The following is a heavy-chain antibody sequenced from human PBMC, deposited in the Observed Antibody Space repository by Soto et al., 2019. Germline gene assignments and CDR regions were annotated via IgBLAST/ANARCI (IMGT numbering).Heavy chain of an antibody. CDR3: ARDGYGDPYYYYGMDV. D-gene: IGHD4-17*01. CDR2: ISTSGDTI. J-gene: IGHJ6*02. CDR1: GFAFGFYE. V-gene: IGHV3-48*03. Sequence: GGSLRLSCAASGFAFGFYELIWVRQAPGKGLEWVSYISTSGDTIYYADSVKGRFTISRDNARNSLYLQMNSLRAEDTAVYYCARDGYGDPYYYYGMDVWGQGTTVTVSS.